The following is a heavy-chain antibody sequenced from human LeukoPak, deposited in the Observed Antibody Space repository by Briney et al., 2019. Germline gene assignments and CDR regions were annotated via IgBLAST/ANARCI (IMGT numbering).Heavy chain of an antibody. CDR1: RFTFSTYS. D-gene: IGHD2-21*01. CDR3: ATSMAQDVDAFHI. CDR2: ISSRSTYI. V-gene: IGHV3-21*01. J-gene: IGHJ3*02. Sequence: GGSLRLSCAASRFTFSTYSMNWVRQAPGKGLEWVSSISSRSTYIYYADSVKGRFTISRDNAKNSLYLHMNNLRAEDTAMFYCATSMAQDVDAFHIWGQGTMVTVSS.